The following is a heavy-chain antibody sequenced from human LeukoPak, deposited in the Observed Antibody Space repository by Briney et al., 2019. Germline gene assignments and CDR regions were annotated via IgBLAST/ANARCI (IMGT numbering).Heavy chain of an antibody. D-gene: IGHD3-22*01. V-gene: IGHV3-11*01. CDR1: GHTFSDYY. CDR2: ISSSGTTI. CDR3: ARWDSSGCLDY. Sequence: PGGSLRLSCAASGHTFSDYYMSWIRQAPGKGLEWVSYISSSGTTIYYADSVKGRFTISRDNAKNSLYLQMNSLRAEDTAVYFCARWDSSGCLDYWGQGTLVTVSS. J-gene: IGHJ4*02.